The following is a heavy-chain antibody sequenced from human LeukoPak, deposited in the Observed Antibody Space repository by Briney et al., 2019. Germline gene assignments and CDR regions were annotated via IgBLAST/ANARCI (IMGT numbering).Heavy chain of an antibody. Sequence: RASVEASCKASGYTFTSYGISWVRQAPGQGLEWMGWISAYNGNTNYAQKLQGRVTMTTDTSTSTAYMELRSLRSDDTAVYYCARDRGYGSGSYGSSSWFDPWGQGTLVTVSS. V-gene: IGHV1-18*01. CDR2: ISAYNGNT. D-gene: IGHD3-10*01. J-gene: IGHJ5*02. CDR3: ARDRGYGSGSYGSSSWFDP. CDR1: GYTFTSYG.